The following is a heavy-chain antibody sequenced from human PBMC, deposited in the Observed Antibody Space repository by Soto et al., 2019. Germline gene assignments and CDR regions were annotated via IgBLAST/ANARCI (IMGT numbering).Heavy chain of an antibody. V-gene: IGHV2-5*01. CDR2: IYGNDDK. CDR1: GFSLSISGVA. D-gene: IGHD1-7*01. Sequence: QITLKQSGPTLVEPTHTLTLNCTFSGFSLSISGVAVGWIRQPPGRALEWLALIYGNDDKRYSPSLKTRVTITKDTAKNKVGLTMTNMGTVDTATYCCAHRGRDGYTNYGAGFDYWGQGTLVTVSS. CDR3: AHRGRDGYTNYGAGFDY. J-gene: IGHJ4*02.